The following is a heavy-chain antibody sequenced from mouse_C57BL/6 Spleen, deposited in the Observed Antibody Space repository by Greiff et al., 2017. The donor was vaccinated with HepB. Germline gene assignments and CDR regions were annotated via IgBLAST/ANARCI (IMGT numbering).Heavy chain of an antibody. D-gene: IGHD3-2*02. CDR2: ISDGGSYT. CDR3: ARRTAQATWFAY. V-gene: IGHV5-4*01. J-gene: IGHJ3*01. CDR1: GFTFSSYA. Sequence: EVQGVESGGGLVKPGGSLKLSCAASGFTFSSYAMSWVRQTPEKRLEWVATISDGGSYTYYPDNVKGRFTISRDNAKNNLYLQMSHLKSEDTAMYYCARRTAQATWFAYWGQGTLVTVSA.